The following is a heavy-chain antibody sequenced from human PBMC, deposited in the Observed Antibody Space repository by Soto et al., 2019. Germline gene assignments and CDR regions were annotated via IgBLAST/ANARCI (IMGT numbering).Heavy chain of an antibody. D-gene: IGHD3-3*01. J-gene: IGHJ3*01. CDR3: AKDPSYWSGSDDAFDF. Sequence: GGSLRLSCATPGFIFNTYALSWGREAPGKGLEWVSAISASISTTHHAESVKGRFSISRDKSKNTGYLQMNSLRAEDTAIYYCAKDPSYWSGSDDAFDFWGQGTMVTVSS. CDR1: GFIFNTYA. CDR2: ISASISTT. V-gene: IGHV3-23*01.